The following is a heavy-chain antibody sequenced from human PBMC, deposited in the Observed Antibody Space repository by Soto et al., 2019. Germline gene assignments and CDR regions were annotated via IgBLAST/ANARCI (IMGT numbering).Heavy chain of an antibody. CDR3: ATTVTPRDYFDY. CDR2: INPNSGGT. D-gene: IGHD4-17*01. J-gene: IGHJ4*02. CDR1: RYTFTGYY. Sequence: ASVKVSCKASRYTFTGYYMHWVRQAPGQGLEWMGWINPNSGGTNYAQKFQGWVTMTRDTSISTAYMELSRLRSDDTAVYYCATTVTPRDYFDYWGQGTLVTVSS. V-gene: IGHV1-2*04.